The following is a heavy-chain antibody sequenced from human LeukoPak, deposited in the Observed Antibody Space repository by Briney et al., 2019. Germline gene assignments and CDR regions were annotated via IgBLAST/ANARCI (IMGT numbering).Heavy chain of an antibody. CDR1: GFTFGSYE. D-gene: IGHD6-19*01. CDR2: IGTIISTT. Sequence: GGSLRLSCAASGFTFGSYEMNWVRQAPGKGLEWVSYIGTIISTTYYADSVKGRFTVSRDDAKSSLYLQMSSLRAEDTAVYYCARNVYDLRGQWLVPGFDYWGQGTLVTVPS. CDR3: ARNVYDLRGQWLVPGFDY. V-gene: IGHV3-48*03. J-gene: IGHJ4*02.